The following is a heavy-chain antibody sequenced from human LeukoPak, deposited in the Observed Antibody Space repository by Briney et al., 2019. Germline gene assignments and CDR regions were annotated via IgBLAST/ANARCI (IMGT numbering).Heavy chain of an antibody. V-gene: IGHV3-7*01. D-gene: IGHD2-2*01. Sequence: KSGGSLRLSCAASRFTFSNYWMTWFRQAPGKGLEWVANINQDGSEKNYVDSVKGRFTISRDNAENSLYLQMNSLGAEDTAVYYCARTEPTYCSSTSCYSRWYYYGMDVWGQGTTVTVSS. CDR3: ARTEPTYCSSTSCYSRWYYYGMDV. J-gene: IGHJ6*02. CDR2: INQDGSEK. CDR1: RFTFSNYW.